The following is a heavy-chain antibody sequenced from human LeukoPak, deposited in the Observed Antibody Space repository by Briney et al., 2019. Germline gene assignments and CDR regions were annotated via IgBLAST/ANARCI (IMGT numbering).Heavy chain of an antibody. D-gene: IGHD4-17*01. V-gene: IGHV3-11*05. CDR1: GFTFSDYY. CDR2: ISSSGAYT. Sequence: GGSLRLSCAASGFTFSDYYMSWIRQAPGKGLEWLSYISSSGAYTNYADSVKGRFTISRVNAKESLYLQMNSLTAEDTAVYYCARASPSTVTKKDYWGQGTLVTVSS. J-gene: IGHJ4*02. CDR3: ARASPSTVTKKDY.